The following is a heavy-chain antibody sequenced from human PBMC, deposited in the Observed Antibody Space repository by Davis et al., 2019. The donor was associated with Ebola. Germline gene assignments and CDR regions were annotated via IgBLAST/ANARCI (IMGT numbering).Heavy chain of an antibody. CDR3: VATTVTTSYYYGMDV. D-gene: IGHD4-17*01. Sequence: GESLKISCAASGFTFSSYGMHWVRQAPGKGLEWLAVIWYDGSNKNYIDSVKGRFTVSRDNSKNTLYLQMNSLRAEDTAVYYCVATTVTTSYYYGMDVWGQGTTVTVSS. J-gene: IGHJ6*02. CDR2: IWYDGSNK. CDR1: GFTFSSYG. V-gene: IGHV3-33*08.